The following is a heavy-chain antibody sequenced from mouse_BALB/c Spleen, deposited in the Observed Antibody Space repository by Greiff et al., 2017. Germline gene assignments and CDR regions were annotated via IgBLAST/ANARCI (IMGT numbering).Heavy chain of an antibody. CDR1: GYSFTGYN. Sequence: EVQVVESGPELVKPGALVKISCKASGYSFTGYNMNWVKQSNGKSLEWIGNIDPYYGGTSYNQKFKGKATLTVDKSSSTAYMQLKSLTSEDSAGYYCARGTNRYDEGDYWGQGTSVTVSS. CDR3: ARGTNRYDEGDY. CDR2: IDPYYGGT. V-gene: IGHV1S135*01. D-gene: IGHD2-14*01. J-gene: IGHJ4*01.